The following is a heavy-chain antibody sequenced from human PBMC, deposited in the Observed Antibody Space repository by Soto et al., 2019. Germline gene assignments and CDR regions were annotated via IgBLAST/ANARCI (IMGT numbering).Heavy chain of an antibody. CDR3: ARMGNYDFWSGKNYYYYGIDV. J-gene: IGHJ6*02. Sequence: GALRLSCAASGFTFSSYSMNWVRQAPGKGLEWVSSISSSSSYIYYADSVKGRFTISRDNAKNSLYLQMNSLRAEDTAVYYCARMGNYDFWSGKNYYYYGIDVCGQGTTVTVSS. D-gene: IGHD3-3*01. CDR1: GFTFSSYS. CDR2: ISSSSSYI. V-gene: IGHV3-21*01.